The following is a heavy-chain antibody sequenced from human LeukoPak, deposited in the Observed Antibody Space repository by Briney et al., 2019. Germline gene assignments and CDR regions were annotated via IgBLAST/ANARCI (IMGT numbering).Heavy chain of an antibody. CDR3: AREDYYGSGSYAFDI. Sequence: PSETLSLTCAVYGGSFSGYYWSWIRQPPGKGLEWIGEINHSGSTNYNPSLKSRVTISVDTPKNQFSLKLSSVTAADTAVYYCAREDYYGSGSYAFDIWGQGTMVTVSS. J-gene: IGHJ3*02. D-gene: IGHD3-10*01. CDR2: INHSGST. V-gene: IGHV4-34*01. CDR1: GGSFSGYY.